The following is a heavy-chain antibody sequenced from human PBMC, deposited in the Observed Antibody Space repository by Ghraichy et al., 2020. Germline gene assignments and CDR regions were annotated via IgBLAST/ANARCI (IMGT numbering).Heavy chain of an antibody. J-gene: IGHJ4*02. CDR1: GFTFSDYY. CDR2: ISSSSYT. Sequence: GGSLRLSCAASGFTFSDYYMSWIRQAPGKGLEWVSYISSSSYTNYADSVKGRFTISRDNAKNSLYLQMNSLRAEDTAVYYCASLPQGSDFDYWGQGTLVTVSS. CDR3: ASLPQGSDFDY. V-gene: IGHV3-11*03.